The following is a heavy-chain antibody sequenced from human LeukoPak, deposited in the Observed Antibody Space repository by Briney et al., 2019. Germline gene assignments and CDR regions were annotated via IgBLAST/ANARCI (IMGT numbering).Heavy chain of an antibody. D-gene: IGHD2/OR15-2a*01. CDR1: ASXXXXGYS. J-gene: IGHJ4*02. CDR3: ARREYYFDY. V-gene: IGHV4-30-2*01. Sequence: ASXXXXGYSWSXXRQPPGKGLEWIGYSYHSGSTYYNPSLKSRITISVNRSKNQFSLKLNSVTAADTAVYYCARREYYFDYWGQGTLVIVSS. CDR2: SYHSGST.